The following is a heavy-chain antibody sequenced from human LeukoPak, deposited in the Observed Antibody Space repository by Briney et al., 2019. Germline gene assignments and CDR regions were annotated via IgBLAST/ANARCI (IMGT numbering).Heavy chain of an antibody. CDR1: GFTFVNYW. V-gene: IGHV3-7*01. CDR2: INQDGSVK. Sequence: GGPLRLSCAASGFTFVNYWMTWVRQAPGKGLEWVANINQDGSVKYYVDSVKGRFTISRDNAKNSVHLQVDSPRVEDTAVYICARIGYSSSSFDYWGQGTLVTVSS. J-gene: IGHJ4*02. CDR3: ARIGYSSSSFDY. D-gene: IGHD6-6*01.